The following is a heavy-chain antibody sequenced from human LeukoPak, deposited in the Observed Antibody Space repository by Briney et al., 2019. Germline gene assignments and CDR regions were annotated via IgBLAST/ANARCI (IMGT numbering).Heavy chain of an antibody. J-gene: IGHJ6*02. Sequence: SGTLSLSCAVSGGSISGGDYSWSWIRQPPGKGLEWIGYIYHSGSTYYNPSLKSRVTISVDRSQNQFSLKLSSVTAADTAVYYCARESGCSGGSCYRGMDVRGQGTTVSVPS. CDR1: GGSISGGDYS. CDR3: ARESGCSGGSCYRGMDV. D-gene: IGHD2-15*01. CDR2: IYHSGST. V-gene: IGHV4-30-2*01.